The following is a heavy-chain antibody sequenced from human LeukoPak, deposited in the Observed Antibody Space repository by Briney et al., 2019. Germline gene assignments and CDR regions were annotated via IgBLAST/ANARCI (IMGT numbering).Heavy chain of an antibody. CDR1: GGSISSYY. CDR2: IYYSGST. Sequence: SETLSLTCTVSGGSISSYYWSWIRQPPGKGLEWIGYIYYSGSTNYNPSLKRRVTISVDTSKNQFSLKLSSVTAADTAVYYCARQSRDGYNDYWGQGTLVTVSS. CDR3: ARQSRDGYNDY. J-gene: IGHJ4*02. V-gene: IGHV4-59*08. D-gene: IGHD5-24*01.